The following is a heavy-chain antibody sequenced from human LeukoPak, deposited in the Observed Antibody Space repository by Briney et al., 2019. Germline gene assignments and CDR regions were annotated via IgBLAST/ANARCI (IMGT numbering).Heavy chain of an antibody. D-gene: IGHD5-12*01. J-gene: IGHJ4*02. CDR1: GFTVSSYE. V-gene: IGHV3-48*03. Sequence: GGSLRLSCAASGFTVSSYEMNWVRQAPGKGLEWVSFISSTGYTIYYADSVRGRFTISRDNAKNSLYLQMNSLRAEDTAVHYCGHGGYDYPLDSWGQGTLVTVSS. CDR2: ISSTGYTI. CDR3: GHGGYDYPLDS.